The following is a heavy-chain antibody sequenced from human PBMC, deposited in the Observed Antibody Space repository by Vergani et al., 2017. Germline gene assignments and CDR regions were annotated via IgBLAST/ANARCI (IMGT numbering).Heavy chain of an antibody. J-gene: IGHJ6*03. CDR3: ARGGATVSGFGEPHYYYMDV. V-gene: IGHV4-34*01. D-gene: IGHD3-10*01. CDR2: INHSGST. CDR1: GGSFSGYY. Sequence: QVQLQQWGAGLLKPSETLSLTCAVYGGSFSGYYWSWIRQPPGKGLEWIGEINHSGSTNYNPSLKSRVTISVDTSKNQFSWKLSSVTAADTAVYYCARGGATVSGFGEPHYYYMDVWGKGTTVTVSS.